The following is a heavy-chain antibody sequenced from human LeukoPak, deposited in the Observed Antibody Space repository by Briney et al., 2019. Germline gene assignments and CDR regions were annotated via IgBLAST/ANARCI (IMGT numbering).Heavy chain of an antibody. Sequence: PGGSLRLSCVASGFTFSSSTMNWVRQAPGKGLEWVSAISGSGGSTFYADSVKGRFTISRDNSKNTLYLQMNSLRAEDTAVYYCAKDRSVVVITTYDYRGQGTLVTVSS. V-gene: IGHV3-23*01. CDR2: ISGSGGST. CDR3: AKDRSVVVITTYDY. D-gene: IGHD3-22*01. CDR1: GFTFSSST. J-gene: IGHJ4*02.